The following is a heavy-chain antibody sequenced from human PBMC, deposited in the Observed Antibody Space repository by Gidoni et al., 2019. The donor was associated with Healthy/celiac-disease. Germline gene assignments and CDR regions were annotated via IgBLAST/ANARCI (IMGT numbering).Heavy chain of an antibody. D-gene: IGHD3-10*01. J-gene: IGHJ4*02. CDR3: AGSQGTTMVRGVTLFDY. Sequence: EVQLVQSGAEVKKPGESLKISCKGSGYSFTSYWIGWVRQMPGKGLEWMGISYPGESDTIYSPSFQGQVTISADKSISTAYLQWSSLKASDTAMYYCAGSQGTTMVRGVTLFDYWGQGTLVTVSS. V-gene: IGHV5-51*01. CDR2: SYPGESDT. CDR1: GYSFTSYW.